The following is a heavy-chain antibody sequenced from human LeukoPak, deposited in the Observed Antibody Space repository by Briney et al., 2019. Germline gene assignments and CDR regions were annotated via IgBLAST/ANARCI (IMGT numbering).Heavy chain of an antibody. CDR2: ISGSGGST. Sequence: GGSLRLSCAASGFTFSSYAMSWVRQAPGKGLEWVSAISGSGGSTYYADSVKGRFTISRENSKNTLYLQMNSLRTDDTAVYYCAKDLDYQLLYDFDYWGQGTLVTVSS. D-gene: IGHD4/OR15-4a*01. V-gene: IGHV3-23*01. CDR3: AKDLDYQLLYDFDY. J-gene: IGHJ4*02. CDR1: GFTFSSYA.